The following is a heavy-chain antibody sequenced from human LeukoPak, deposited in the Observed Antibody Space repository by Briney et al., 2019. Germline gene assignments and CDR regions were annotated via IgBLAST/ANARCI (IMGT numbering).Heavy chain of an antibody. J-gene: IGHJ3*02. D-gene: IGHD3-22*01. Sequence: PGGSLRLSCAASGFTFSSYGMHWVRQAPGKGLEWVAVIWYDGSNKYYADSVKGRFTISRDNSKNTLYLQMNSLRAEDTAVYYCAKTLVTYYYDSSGYYYGKDAFDIWGQGTKVTVSS. CDR1: GFTFSSYG. CDR2: IWYDGSNK. CDR3: AKTLVTYYYDSSGYYYGKDAFDI. V-gene: IGHV3-33*06.